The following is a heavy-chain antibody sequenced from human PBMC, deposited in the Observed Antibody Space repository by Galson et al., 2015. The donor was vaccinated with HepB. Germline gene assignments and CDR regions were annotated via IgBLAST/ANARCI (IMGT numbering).Heavy chain of an antibody. V-gene: IGHV3-30*18. D-gene: IGHD6-6*01. CDR1: GFNFSNFG. Sequence: LRLSCAASGFNFSNFGIHWVRQAPGKGLEWVAVISYDGINKYYVDSVKGRFTISRDNSKKTLYLQMNNLRTEDTAVYYCAKSDARSSSVAFDIWGQGTMVTVSS. CDR2: ISYDGINK. J-gene: IGHJ3*02. CDR3: AKSDARSSSVAFDI.